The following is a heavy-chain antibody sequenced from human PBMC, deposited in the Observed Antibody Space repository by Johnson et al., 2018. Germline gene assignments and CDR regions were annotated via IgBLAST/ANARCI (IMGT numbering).Heavy chain of an antibody. CDR3: ARNMYSFHAFDV. V-gene: IGHV3-23*04. D-gene: IGHD1-26*01. CDR1: GFTFSYFA. J-gene: IGHJ3*01. Sequence: VQLVQSGGGLVQPGGSLRLSCAASGFTFSYFAMSWVRQAPGKGLEWVSSIRGSGSNTYYADSVKGRFTISRDNSKNTLYLQMNSLRAEDTAVYYCARNMYSFHAFDVWGQGTMLTVSS. CDR2: IRGSGSNT.